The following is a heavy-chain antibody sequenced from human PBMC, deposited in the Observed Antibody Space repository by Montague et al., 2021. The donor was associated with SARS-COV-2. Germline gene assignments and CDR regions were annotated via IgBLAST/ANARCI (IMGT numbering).Heavy chain of an antibody. CDR1: GGSISSSNW. Sequence: SETLSLTCAVSGGSISSSNWWSWVRQPPGKGLEWIGEIYHSGSTNYNPSLKSRVTISVDKSKNQFSLKLSSVTAADTAVYYCARVPLKSITMIGNYFDYWGQGTLVTVSS. V-gene: IGHV4-4*02. J-gene: IGHJ4*02. CDR3: ARVPLKSITMIGNYFDY. CDR2: IYHSGST. D-gene: IGHD3-22*01.